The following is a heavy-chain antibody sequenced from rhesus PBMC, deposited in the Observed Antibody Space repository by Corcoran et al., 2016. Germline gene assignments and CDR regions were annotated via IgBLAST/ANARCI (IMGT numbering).Heavy chain of an antibody. V-gene: IGHV4-73*01. CDR3: ARDCTGSGCYGAFDF. D-gene: IGHD2-21*01. J-gene: IGHJ3*01. CDR1: GGSISGYYY. CDR2: IYGNSAST. Sequence: QVQLQQWGEGLVKPSETLSLTCAVYGGSISGYYYWSWIRQPPGKGLEWIGYIYGNSASTNYNPSLRNQVTISTDTSKNQFSLKLSSVTAADTAVYYCARDCTGSGCYGAFDFWGQGLRVTVSS.